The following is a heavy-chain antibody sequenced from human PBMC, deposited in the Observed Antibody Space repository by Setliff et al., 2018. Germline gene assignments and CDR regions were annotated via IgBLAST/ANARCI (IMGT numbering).Heavy chain of an antibody. D-gene: IGHD1-1*01. CDR1: GGSFSTYY. CDR2: IYYGGST. CDR3: ARVRNTQNGFFDY. Sequence: SETLSLTCAVYGGSFSTYYWSWIRQAPGKGLEWIGYIYYGGSTNYNPSLNSRVAISVDTSENQFSLRLNSVTAADTAIYYCARVRNTQNGFFDYWSQGTLVTVSS. V-gene: IGHV4-59*01. J-gene: IGHJ4*02.